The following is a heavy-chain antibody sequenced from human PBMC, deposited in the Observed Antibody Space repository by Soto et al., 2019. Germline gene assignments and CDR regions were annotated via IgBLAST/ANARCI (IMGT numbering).Heavy chain of an antibody. CDR3: ATVHSTSRTFDY. CDR1: GFTFSMSA. CDR2: TGLNGRTT. D-gene: IGHD6-6*01. V-gene: IGHV3-23*01. J-gene: IGHJ4*02. Sequence: EVQLLESGGGLVQPGGSLRLSCAASGFTFSMSAMTWVRQAPGKGLEWVSTTGLNGRTTYYADSVKGRFTGSRDNSKNTLDLHMSSLGVEDTAVYYCATVHSTSRTFDYWGQGTLVTVSS.